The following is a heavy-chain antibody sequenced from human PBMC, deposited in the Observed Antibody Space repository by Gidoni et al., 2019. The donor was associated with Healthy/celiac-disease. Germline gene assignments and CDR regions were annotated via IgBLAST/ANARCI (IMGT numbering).Heavy chain of an antibody. Sequence: VQLQESGPGLVKPSETLSLTCTVSGGSISSYYWSWIRQPPGKGLEWIGYIYYSGSTNYNPSFKSRVTISVDTSKNQFSLKLSSVTAADTAVYYWAREDSNYVRGHFDYWGQGTLVTVSS. V-gene: IGHV4-59*01. J-gene: IGHJ4*02. CDR2: IYYSGST. CDR3: AREDSNYVRGHFDY. CDR1: GGSISSYY. D-gene: IGHD4-4*01.